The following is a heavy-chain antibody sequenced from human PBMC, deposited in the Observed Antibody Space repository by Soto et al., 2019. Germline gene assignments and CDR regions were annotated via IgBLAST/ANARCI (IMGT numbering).Heavy chain of an antibody. CDR3: ARIKYGSGSYGGVDV. D-gene: IGHD3-10*01. J-gene: IGHJ6*02. V-gene: IGHV5-51*01. Sequence: GESLKISCKGSGYSFTSYWIGWVRQMPGKGLEWMGIIYPGDSDTRYSPSFQGQVTISADKSISTAYLQWSSLKASDTAMYYCARIKYGSGSYGGVDVWGQRTTVTVSS. CDR1: GYSFTSYW. CDR2: IYPGDSDT.